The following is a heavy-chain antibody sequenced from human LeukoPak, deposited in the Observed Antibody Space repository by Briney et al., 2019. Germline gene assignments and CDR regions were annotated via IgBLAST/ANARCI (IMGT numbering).Heavy chain of an antibody. J-gene: IGHJ5*02. V-gene: IGHV1-69*05. Sequence: SVKVSCKASGGTFSSYAISWVRQAPGQGLEWMGGIIPIFGTANYAQKFQGRVTITTGESTSTAYMELSSLRSEDTAVYYCARRATYYYGSGSSTTFDPWGQGTLVTVSS. CDR1: GGTFSSYA. CDR3: ARRATYYYGSGSSTTFDP. D-gene: IGHD3-10*01. CDR2: IIPIFGTA.